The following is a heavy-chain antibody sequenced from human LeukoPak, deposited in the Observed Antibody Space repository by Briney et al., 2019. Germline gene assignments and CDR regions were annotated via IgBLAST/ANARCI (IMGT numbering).Heavy chain of an antibody. J-gene: IGHJ4*02. Sequence: PSQTLSLTCNVSGGSISRGTYYWTWIRQPAGKGLEWIGRIYTSGSTNYNPSLKSRVTISVDTSKNQFSLTLRSVTAADTAVYYCASGTRGINYYDTSGLAYFFEYWGQGTQVTVSS. V-gene: IGHV4-61*02. CDR3: ASGTRGINYYDTSGLAYFFEY. D-gene: IGHD3-22*01. CDR1: GGSISRGTYY. CDR2: IYTSGST.